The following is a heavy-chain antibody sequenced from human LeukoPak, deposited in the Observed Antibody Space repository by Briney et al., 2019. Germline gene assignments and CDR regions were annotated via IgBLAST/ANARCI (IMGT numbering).Heavy chain of an antibody. V-gene: IGHV3-23*01. D-gene: IGHD6-13*01. Sequence: PGGSLRLSCAASGFTFSSYAMHWVRQAPGKGLEWVSAISGSGDSTYYADSVKGRFTISRDNSKNTLYLQMNSLRAEDTAVYYCARRGHSSSSYNWFDPWGREPWSPSPQ. J-gene: IGHJ5*02. CDR1: GFTFSSYA. CDR2: ISGSGDST. CDR3: ARRGHSSSSYNWFDP.